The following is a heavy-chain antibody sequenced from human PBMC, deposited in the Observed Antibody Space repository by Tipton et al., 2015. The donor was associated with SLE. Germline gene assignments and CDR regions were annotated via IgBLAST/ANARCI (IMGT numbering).Heavy chain of an antibody. J-gene: IGHJ4*02. CDR1: GGSISIYY. D-gene: IGHD6-13*01. CDR2: IYTSGST. Sequence: LRLSCTVSGGSISIYYWSWIRQPAGKGLEWIGRIYTSGSTYYNPSLKSRVTISVDTSKNQFSLKLSSVTAADTAVYYCARVVAAADYWGQGTLVTVSS. CDR3: ARVVAAADY. V-gene: IGHV4-4*07.